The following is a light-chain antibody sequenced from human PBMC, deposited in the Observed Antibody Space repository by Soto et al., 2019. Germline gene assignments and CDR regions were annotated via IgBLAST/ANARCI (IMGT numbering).Light chain of an antibody. CDR3: QQYGSSPLT. J-gene: IGKJ4*01. Sequence: EIVLTQSPGTLSLSPGERATLSCRASQSVTASYLAWYHQKPGQAPRLLIYGASSRATGIPDRFSGSGSGKDFTLIINRVEPEDFAMYYCQQYGSSPLTFGGGTKVEIK. CDR2: GAS. CDR1: QSVTASY. V-gene: IGKV3-20*01.